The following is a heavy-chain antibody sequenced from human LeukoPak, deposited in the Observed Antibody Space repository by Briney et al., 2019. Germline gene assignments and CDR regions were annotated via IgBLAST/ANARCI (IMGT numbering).Heavy chain of an antibody. D-gene: IGHD3-22*01. V-gene: IGHV1-18*01. J-gene: IGHJ1*01. CDR1: GYTFTSYG. Sequence: GASVKVSCKASGYTFTSYGISWVRQAPGQGLEWMGWISAYNGNANYAQKLRGRVTMTTDTSTSTAYMELRSLRSDDTAVYYCARDHGDYDSSGYYSRYFQHWGQGTLVTVSS. CDR3: ARDHGDYDSSGYYSRYFQH. CDR2: ISAYNGNA.